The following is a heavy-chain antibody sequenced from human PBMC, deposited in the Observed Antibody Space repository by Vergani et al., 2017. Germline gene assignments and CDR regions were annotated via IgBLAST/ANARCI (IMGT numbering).Heavy chain of an antibody. V-gene: IGHV5-51*01. CDR2: IYPGDSDT. CDR1: GYSFTSYW. D-gene: IGHD3-10*01. CDR3: SRQGYYGSGSYYNLVTGIGFDP. J-gene: IGHJ5*02. Sequence: EVQLVQSGAEVKKPGESLKISCKGSGYSFTSYWIGWVRQMPGKGLEWMGIIYPGDSDTRYSPSFPGQVTISADKSITTAYLQWSSLKASDTAMYYCSRQGYYGSGSYYNLVTGIGFDPWGQGTLVTVSS.